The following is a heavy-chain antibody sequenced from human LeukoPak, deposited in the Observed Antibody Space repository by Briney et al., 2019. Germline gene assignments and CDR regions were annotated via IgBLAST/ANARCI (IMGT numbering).Heavy chain of an antibody. CDR1: GFTFGRYG. Sequence: GGSLRLSCAASGFTFGRYGMHWVRQAPGKGLEWVALISYDGSNKYYADSVKGRFTISRDNSKNTLYLQMNSLRAEDTAAYYCARLLDSGDFALSVLRYWGQGTLVTVSS. CDR3: ARLLDSGDFALSVLRY. V-gene: IGHV3-33*01. J-gene: IGHJ4*02. D-gene: IGHD2-21*01. CDR2: ISYDGSNK.